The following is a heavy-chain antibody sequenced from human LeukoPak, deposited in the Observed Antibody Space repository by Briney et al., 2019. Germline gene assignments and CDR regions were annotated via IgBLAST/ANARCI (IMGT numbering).Heavy chain of an antibody. CDR2: IYTSGST. V-gene: IGHV4-4*07. Sequence: SETLSLTCTVSGGSISNYYWSWIRQPAGKGLEWIGRIYTSGSTNYNPSLKSRVTMSVDTSKNQFSLKLSSVTAADTAVYYCTRQEGKYYDILTGYYIFHNWFDPWGQGTLVTVSS. J-gene: IGHJ5*02. D-gene: IGHD3-9*01. CDR1: GGSISNYY. CDR3: TRQEGKYYDILTGYYIFHNWFDP.